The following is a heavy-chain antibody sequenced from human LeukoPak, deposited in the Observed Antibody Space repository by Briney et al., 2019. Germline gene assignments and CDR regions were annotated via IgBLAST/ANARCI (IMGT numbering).Heavy chain of an antibody. CDR3: ARVPCSSTSCQTRFDP. CDR2: ISAYNGNT. D-gene: IGHD2-2*01. CDR1: GYTFTRYG. J-gene: IGHJ5*02. Sequence: ASVKVSCKASGYTFTRYGISWVRQAPGQGLEWMGWISAYNGNTNYAQKLQGRVTMTTDTSTSTAYMELRSLRSDDTAVYYCARVPCSSTSCQTRFDPWGQGTLVTVSS. V-gene: IGHV1-18*01.